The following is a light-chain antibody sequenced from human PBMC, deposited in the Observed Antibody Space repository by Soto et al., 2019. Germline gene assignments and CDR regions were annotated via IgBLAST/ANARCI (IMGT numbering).Light chain of an antibody. J-gene: IGKJ1*01. CDR2: GAS. CDR1: QSVRSNY. Sequence: EIVLTQSPGTLSLSPGERATLSCRASQSVRSNYLAWYQQKPGQAPRLLIYGASSRATGIPDRFSGSGSGTDFTLTISRLEPEDSAVYYCQQYVSAPWTFGQGTKVEIK. CDR3: QQYVSAPWT. V-gene: IGKV3-20*01.